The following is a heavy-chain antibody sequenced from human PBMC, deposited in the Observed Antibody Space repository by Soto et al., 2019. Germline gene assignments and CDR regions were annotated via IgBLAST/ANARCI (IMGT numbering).Heavy chain of an antibody. V-gene: IGHV4-4*07. CDR3: AREGSYSAYNFAHGIQLWSFDF. J-gene: IGHJ4*02. D-gene: IGHD5-12*01. CDR1: GGSINTFC. CDR2: ILSSGST. Sequence: SETLSLSCTVAGGSINTFCWSWVRQPAGKGLEWIGRILSSGSTSFNPSLESRVAMSVDTSKNHFSLNLSSVTAADMAVYYCAREGSYSAYNFAHGIQLWSFDFWGQGALVTVSS.